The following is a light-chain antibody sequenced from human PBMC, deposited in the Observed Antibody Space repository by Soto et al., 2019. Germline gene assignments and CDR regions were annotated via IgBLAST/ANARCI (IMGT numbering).Light chain of an antibody. CDR2: DAS. Sequence: EIVLTQSPATLSLSPGERATLSCRASQSVSSYLAWYQQKPGQAPRLLIYDASNSATGITARFNGSGSGTDLHLTIGSLEPEDFAVYYCQQRSNWPLTFGGGTKVEIK. J-gene: IGKJ4*01. CDR3: QQRSNWPLT. V-gene: IGKV3-11*01. CDR1: QSVSSY.